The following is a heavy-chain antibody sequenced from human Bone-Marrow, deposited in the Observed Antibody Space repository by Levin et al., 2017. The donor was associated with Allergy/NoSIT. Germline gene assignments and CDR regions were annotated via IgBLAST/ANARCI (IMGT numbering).Heavy chain of an antibody. J-gene: IGHJ6*02. V-gene: IGHV3-30-3*01. Sequence: LSLTCAASGFTFSSYTMHWVRQPPGMGLEWVAAISFDGSNKYYADSVKGRFTISRDNSKNTLYLQMNSLRPEDAAVYYCARGRGSYYYYSMDVWGQGTTVTVSS. CDR1: GFTFSSYT. CDR2: ISFDGSNK. CDR3: ARGRGSYYYYSMDV. D-gene: IGHD3-10*01.